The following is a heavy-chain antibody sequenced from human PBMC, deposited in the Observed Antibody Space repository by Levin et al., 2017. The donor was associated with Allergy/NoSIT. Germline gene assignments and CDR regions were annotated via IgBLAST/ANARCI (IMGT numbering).Heavy chain of an antibody. V-gene: IGHV3-49*04. CDR1: GFTFGDYA. J-gene: IGHJ4*02. CDR3: ARGGPPNYDYNWGSYRDGYFDY. CDR2: IRNKAHGGTT. D-gene: IGHD3-16*02. Sequence: LAGGSLRLSCTGSGFTFGDYAMSWVRQAPGKGLEWVGFIRNKAHGGTTEYAASVKGRLTISRDDSKSIAYLQMNSLKPEDTAVYFCARGGPPNYDYNWGSYRDGYFDYWGQGTLVTVSS.